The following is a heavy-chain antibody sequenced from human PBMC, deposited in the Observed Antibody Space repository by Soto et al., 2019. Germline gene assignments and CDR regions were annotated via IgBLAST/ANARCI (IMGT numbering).Heavy chain of an antibody. CDR1: YFPIISPYS. J-gene: IGHJ6*02. V-gene: IGHV4-38-2*02. D-gene: IGHD7-27*01. Sequence: SETLSLTCLVSYFPIISPYSWGWVRQPPGKGLEWIGTISHRGTTSYSPSLTSRVSISVDTSKNEVSLNLTSVTAADTAVYFCARVKMGIRDSDHFGLEVWGPGKAVTGSS. CDR2: ISHRGTT. CDR3: ARVKMGIRDSDHFGLEV.